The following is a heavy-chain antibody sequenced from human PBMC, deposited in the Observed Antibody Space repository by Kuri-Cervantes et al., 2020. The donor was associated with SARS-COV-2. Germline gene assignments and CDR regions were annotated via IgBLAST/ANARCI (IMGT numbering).Heavy chain of an antibody. D-gene: IGHD3-9*01. V-gene: IGHV3-48*02. CDR3: ARGSEAGYYYFDY. Sequence: GESLKISCAASGFTFSSYSMNWVRQAPGKGLEWVSYISSNSSTIYYADSVKGRFTISRDNAKNSLYLQMNSLRDEDTAVYYCARGSEAGYYYFDYWGQGTLVTVSS. CDR2: ISSNSSTI. CDR1: GFTFSSYS. J-gene: IGHJ4*02.